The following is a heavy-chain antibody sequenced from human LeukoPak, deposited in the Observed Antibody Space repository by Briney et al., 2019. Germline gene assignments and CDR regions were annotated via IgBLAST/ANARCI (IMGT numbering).Heavy chain of an antibody. V-gene: IGHV3-30*02. Sequence: GGSLRLSCAASVFTFRIYGMHWVRQAPGKGLEWVAFIRYEGSNKYYADSVKGRFTISRDNSKNTLYLQMNSLRAEDTAVYYCAKTPGYTTVTSHDYWGQGTLVTVSS. CDR3: AKTPGYTTVTSHDY. CDR2: IRYEGSNK. D-gene: IGHD4-17*01. CDR1: VFTFRIYG. J-gene: IGHJ4*02.